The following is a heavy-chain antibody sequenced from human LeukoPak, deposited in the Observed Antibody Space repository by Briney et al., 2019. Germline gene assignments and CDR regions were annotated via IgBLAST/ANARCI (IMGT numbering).Heavy chain of an antibody. Sequence: PGGSLRLSCAVSVFTLYSYWIHWVRQAPGKGLVWVSRIYSDGSTTSYADSVKGRFTISRDNAKNTLYLQMNSLRAEDTAVYYCDSSVLNYAISTCYYPGGFDYWGQGTLVTVSS. CDR1: VFTLYSYW. CDR3: DSSVLNYAISTCYYPGGFDY. V-gene: IGHV3-74*01. J-gene: IGHJ4*02. D-gene: IGHD3-9*01. CDR2: IYSDGSTT.